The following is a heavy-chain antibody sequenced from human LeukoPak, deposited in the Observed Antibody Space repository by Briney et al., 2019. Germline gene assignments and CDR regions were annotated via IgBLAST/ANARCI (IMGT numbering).Heavy chain of an antibody. CDR2: IIPIFGTA. V-gene: IGHV1-69*13. D-gene: IGHD1-1*01. CDR1: GGTFSSYA. Sequence: ASVKVSCKASGGTFSSYAISWVRQAPGQGLEWMGGIIPIFGTANYAQKFQGRVTITADESTSTAYMELSSLRSEDTAVYYCARAGDWNDFEESVYFDYWGQGTLVTVSS. CDR3: ARAGDWNDFEESVYFDY. J-gene: IGHJ4*02.